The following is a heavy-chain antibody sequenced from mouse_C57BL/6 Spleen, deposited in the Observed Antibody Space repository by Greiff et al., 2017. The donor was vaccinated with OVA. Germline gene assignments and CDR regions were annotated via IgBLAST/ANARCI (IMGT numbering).Heavy chain of an antibody. CDR3: ARIGTNFDY. D-gene: IGHD1-1*01. V-gene: IGHV1-69*01. J-gene: IGHJ2*01. CDR1: GYSFTSYW. Sequence: QVQLKQPGAELVMPGASVKLSCKASGYSFTSYWMHWVKQRPGQGLEWIGEIDPSDSYTNYNQKFKGKSTLTVDKSSSTAYMQLSSLTSEDAAVYYCARIGTNFDYWGQGTTLTVSS. CDR2: IDPSDSYT.